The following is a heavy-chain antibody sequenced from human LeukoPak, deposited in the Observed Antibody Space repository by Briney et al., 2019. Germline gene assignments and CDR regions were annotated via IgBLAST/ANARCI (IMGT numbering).Heavy chain of an antibody. J-gene: IGHJ3*02. V-gene: IGHV4-31*03. CDR1: GVSVSDGRYY. D-gene: IGHD2-2*01. CDR2: MFYSGSA. Sequence: KPSETLSLTCSVSGVSVSDGRYYWPWIRQHRGKALECIGYMFYSGSAKYHPSLKTRLTISIDTSKNQFSLHLSSVTAADTATYYCATPYCSSISCLDVFNMWGQGTRVTVSS. CDR3: ATPYCSSISCLDVFNM.